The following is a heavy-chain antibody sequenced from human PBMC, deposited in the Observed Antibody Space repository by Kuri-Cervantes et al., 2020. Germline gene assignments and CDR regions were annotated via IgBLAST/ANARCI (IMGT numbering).Heavy chain of an antibody. CDR2: ISAYNGDT. Sequence: ASVKVSCKASGGTFSSYAISWVRQAPGQGLEWMGWISAYNGDTNYAQKLQGRVTMTTDTSTSTANMELRSLRSDDTAVYYCAGGWRGGSRSFGCSAFDIWGQGTMVTVSS. J-gene: IGHJ3*02. D-gene: IGHD1-26*01. CDR3: AGGWRGGSRSFGCSAFDI. V-gene: IGHV1-18*01. CDR1: GGTFSSYA.